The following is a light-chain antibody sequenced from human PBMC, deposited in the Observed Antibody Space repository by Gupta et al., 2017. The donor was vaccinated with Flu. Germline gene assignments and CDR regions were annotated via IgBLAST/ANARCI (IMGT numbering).Light chain of an antibody. J-gene: IGKJ2*03. CDR3: QQSDSTPPNS. Sequence: DIQMTQSPSSLSASVGDRVTITCRASQSISSFLNWYQQKPGKAPKLLIYAASILQSGVPSRFSGSGSGTDFTLTISSLQPEDFASYFCQQSDSTPPNSFGQGTKLEIK. CDR2: AAS. CDR1: QSISSF. V-gene: IGKV1-39*01.